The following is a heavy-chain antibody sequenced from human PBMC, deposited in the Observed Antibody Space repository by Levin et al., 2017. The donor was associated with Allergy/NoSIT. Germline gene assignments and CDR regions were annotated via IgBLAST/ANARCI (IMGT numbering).Heavy chain of an antibody. CDR2: ISGSGGST. CDR1: GFTFSSYA. CDR3: AKPYYAMTTVTTWFDY. J-gene: IGHJ4*02. D-gene: IGHD4-11*01. V-gene: IGHV3-23*01. Sequence: PGGSLRLSCAASGFTFSSYAMSWVRQAPGKGLEWVSAISGSGGSTYYADSVKGRFTISRDNSKNTLYLQMNSLRAEDTAVYYCAKPYYAMTTVTTWFDYWGQGTLVTVSS.